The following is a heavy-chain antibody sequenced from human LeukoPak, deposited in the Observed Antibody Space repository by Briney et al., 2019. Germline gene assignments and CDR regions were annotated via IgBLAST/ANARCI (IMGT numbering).Heavy chain of an antibody. CDR3: ASKWLGLNY. CDR1: GFTFSTYSM. CDR2: IYHSGST. D-gene: IGHD6-19*01. V-gene: IGHV4-4*02. Sequence: GSLRLSCAASGFTFSTYSMNWVRQPPGKGLEWIGEIYHSGSTNYIPSLKSRVTISVDKSKNQFSLRLSSVTAADTAVYYCASKWLGLNYWGQGTLVTVSS. J-gene: IGHJ4*02.